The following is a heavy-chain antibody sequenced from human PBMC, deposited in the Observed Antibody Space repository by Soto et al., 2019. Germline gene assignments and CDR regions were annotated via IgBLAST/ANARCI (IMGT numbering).Heavy chain of an antibody. CDR1: GVTFSNAW. CDR3: TTAFSDSSGYSLPYFDY. CDR2: IKSKTDGGTT. Sequence: GGSLRLSCAAGGVTFSNAWISWVRQATGKGLEWVGRIKSKTDGGTTDYAAPVKGRFTISRDDSKNTLYLQMNSLKTEDTAVYYCTTAFSDSSGYSLPYFDYWGQGTLVTVSS. D-gene: IGHD3-22*01. V-gene: IGHV3-15*01. J-gene: IGHJ4*02.